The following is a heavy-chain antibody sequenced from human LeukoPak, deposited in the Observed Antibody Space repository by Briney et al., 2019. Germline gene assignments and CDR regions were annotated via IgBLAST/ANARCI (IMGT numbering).Heavy chain of an antibody. CDR2: IYYSGST. V-gene: IGHV4-59*08. D-gene: IGHD3-9*01. J-gene: IGHJ2*01. Sequence: PSETLSLTCTVSGGSISSYYWSWIRQPPGKGLEWIGYIYYSGSTNYNPSLKSRVTISVDTSKNQFSLKLSSVTAADTAVYYCARPRGDYDILTGYYTDWYFDLWGRGTLVTGSS. CDR3: ARPRGDYDILTGYYTDWYFDL. CDR1: GGSISSYY.